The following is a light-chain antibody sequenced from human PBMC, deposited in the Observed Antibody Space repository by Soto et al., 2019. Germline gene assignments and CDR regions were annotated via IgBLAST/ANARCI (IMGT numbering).Light chain of an antibody. CDR2: DAS. V-gene: IGKV1-5*01. J-gene: IGKJ1*01. CDR1: QSLSSW. CDR3: QQYTTYSPWA. Sequence: DIQMTQSPSTLSASVGDRVTITCRASQSLSSWLAWYQQKPGRAPSLLISDASTLESGVPSRFSGSGSGTEFTLTISSLQPDDVATYYCQQYTTYSPWAFGQGTKVEI.